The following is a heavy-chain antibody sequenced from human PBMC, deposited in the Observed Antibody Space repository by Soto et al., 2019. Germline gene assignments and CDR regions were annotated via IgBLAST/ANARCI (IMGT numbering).Heavy chain of an antibody. CDR1: GFSLSTSGVG. Sequence: QITLKESGPTLVKPTQTLTLTCTFSGFSLSTSGVGVGWIRQPPGKALEWLALIYWDDEKRYSPSLKSRLTITKDTSKNQVVLTMTNMDPVDTATYYCAHSPYSGYLDAFDIWGQGTMVTVSS. J-gene: IGHJ3*02. V-gene: IGHV2-5*02. CDR3: AHSPYSGYLDAFDI. CDR2: IYWDDEK. D-gene: IGHD5-12*01.